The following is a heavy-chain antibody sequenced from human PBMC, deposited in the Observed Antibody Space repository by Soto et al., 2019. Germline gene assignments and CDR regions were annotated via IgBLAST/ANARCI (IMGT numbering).Heavy chain of an antibody. CDR1: GFTFSSYG. Sequence: QVQLVESGGGVVQPGRSLRLSCAASGFTFSSYGMHWVRQAPGKGLEWVAVIWYDGSNKYYADSVKGRFTISRDNSKNTLYLQMNSLRADDTAVYYCAKSLAAAGSPLDYWGQGHLVTVSS. D-gene: IGHD6-13*01. CDR3: AKSLAAAGSPLDY. V-gene: IGHV3-33*06. J-gene: IGHJ4*02. CDR2: IWYDGSNK.